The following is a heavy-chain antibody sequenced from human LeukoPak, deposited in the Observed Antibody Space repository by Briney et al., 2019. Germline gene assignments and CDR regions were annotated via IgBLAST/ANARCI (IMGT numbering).Heavy chain of an antibody. CDR2: ISAYNGNT. D-gene: IGHD3-22*01. J-gene: IGHJ4*02. Sequence: GASVKVSCKASGYTFTSYGISWVRRAPGQGLEWMGWISAYNGNTNYAQKLQGRVTMTTDTSTSTAYMELRSLRSDDTAVYYCARSCRARYYDSSGYYDPFDYRGQGTLVTVSS. V-gene: IGHV1-18*01. CDR3: ARSCRARYYDSSGYYDPFDY. CDR1: GYTFTSYG.